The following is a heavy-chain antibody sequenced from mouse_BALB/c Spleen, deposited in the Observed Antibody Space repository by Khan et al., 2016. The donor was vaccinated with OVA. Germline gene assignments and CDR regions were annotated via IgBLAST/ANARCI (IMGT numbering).Heavy chain of an antibody. CDR3: VNHGSTSAWFTY. CDR1: GYTFTSFW. CDR2: INPSTDYT. Sequence: QVQLQQSGAELAKPGASVKMSCKASGYTFTSFWMHWVKQRPGQGLEWIGYINPSTDYTEYNQRFKDKATLTADKSSSTAYMRLTSLTSDDTAVYYCVNHGSTSAWFTYWGQGTLGTVSA. V-gene: IGHV1-7*01. D-gene: IGHD1-1*01. J-gene: IGHJ3*01.